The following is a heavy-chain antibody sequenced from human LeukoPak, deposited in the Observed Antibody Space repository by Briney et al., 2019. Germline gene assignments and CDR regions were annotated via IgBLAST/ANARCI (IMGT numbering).Heavy chain of an antibody. CDR1: GYTFTGYY. D-gene: IGHD3-10*01. CDR3: ARVLYYYGSGSYPPGY. J-gene: IGHJ4*02. CDR2: INPNSGGT. V-gene: IGHV1-2*02. Sequence: ASVKVSCKASGYTFTGYYMHWVRQAPGQGLEWMGWINPNSGGTNYAQKFQGRVTMTRDTSISTAYMELSRLRSDDTAVYYYARVLYYYGSGSYPPGYWGQGTLVTVSS.